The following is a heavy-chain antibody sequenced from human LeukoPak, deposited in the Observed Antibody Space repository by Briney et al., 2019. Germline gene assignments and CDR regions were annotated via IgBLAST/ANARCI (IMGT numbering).Heavy chain of an antibody. Sequence: PSETVSLTCGVWVGFITITNWLGWVRQPPGQGLEWIGEVSLSGLTNSNPSLSSRVIMALDTSKNHLSLHLTSVTAADTAVYYCSRENGAVSPFGYWGQGYLVTVLS. V-gene: IGHV4-4*02. CDR1: VGFITITNW. CDR3: SRENGAVSPFGY. CDR2: VSLSGLT. J-gene: IGHJ4*02. D-gene: IGHD2-8*01.